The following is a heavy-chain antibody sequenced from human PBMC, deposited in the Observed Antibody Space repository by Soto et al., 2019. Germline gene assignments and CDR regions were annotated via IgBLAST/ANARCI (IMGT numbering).Heavy chain of an antibody. V-gene: IGHV4-31*03. J-gene: IGHJ5*02. Sequence: SETLSLTCTVSGGFVKSGSFYWSWIRQHPGKGLEWIGYIYYTGSTYYDSSLKSRLNISVDTSKNQFSLRLNSVTAADTAVYYCARADTAMFFGPRWFDPWGQGTLVTVSS. D-gene: IGHD5-18*01. CDR2: IYYTGST. CDR3: ARADTAMFFGPRWFDP. CDR1: GGFVKSGSFY.